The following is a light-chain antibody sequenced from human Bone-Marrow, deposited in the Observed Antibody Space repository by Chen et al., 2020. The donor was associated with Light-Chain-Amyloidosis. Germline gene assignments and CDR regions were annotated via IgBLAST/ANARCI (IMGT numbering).Light chain of an antibody. CDR1: SSHVGNYNL. Sequence: QSALTQPASVSGSPGQWITISCTGTSSHVGNYNLVSWYQHNPDKAPKLIIYETSKRPSGVSKLFSGSKCGNTGSLTISLLQAADEADYYCYSYPPTPPFVLFGGGTKLTVL. CDR3: YSYPPTPPFVL. V-gene: IGLV2-23*02. CDR2: ETS. J-gene: IGLJ2*01.